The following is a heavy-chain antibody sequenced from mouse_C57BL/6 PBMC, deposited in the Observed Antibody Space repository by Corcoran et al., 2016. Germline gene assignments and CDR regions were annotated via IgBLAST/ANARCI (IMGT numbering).Heavy chain of an antibody. V-gene: IGHV1-75*01. J-gene: IGHJ4*01. CDR3: ARYYYGSSPYYYAMDY. CDR2: IFPGSGST. D-gene: IGHD1-1*01. Sequence: QVQLQQSGPELVKPGASVKISCKASGYTFTDYYINWVKQRPGQGLEWIGWIFPGSGSTYYNEKFTGKATLTVDKSSSTAYMLLSSLTSEDSAVYFCARYYYGSSPYYYAMDYWGQGTSVTVSS. CDR1: GYTFTDYY.